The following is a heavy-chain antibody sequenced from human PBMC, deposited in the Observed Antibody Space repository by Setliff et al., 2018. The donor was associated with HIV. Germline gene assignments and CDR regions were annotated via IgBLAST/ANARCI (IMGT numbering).Heavy chain of an antibody. D-gene: IGHD4-17*01. Sequence: PSETLSLTCTVSGGSISSSNYYWGWIRQPPGEGLEWIASIYYSGTTHYNPSLKSRVTVSIDTSKNQFSLKLSSVTASDTALYYCASHQDYGDNYYFDYLGQGALVTVSS. V-gene: IGHV4-39*01. CDR2: IYYSGTT. CDR3: ASHQDYGDNYYFDY. CDR1: GGSISSSNYY. J-gene: IGHJ4*02.